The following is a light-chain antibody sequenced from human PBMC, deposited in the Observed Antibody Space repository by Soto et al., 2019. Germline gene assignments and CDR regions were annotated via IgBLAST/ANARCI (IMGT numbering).Light chain of an antibody. Sequence: EIVLPQSPAMLSLSPGDTATLSCRASQTVSNYLTWYQQKPGQAPRLLIYDTSKRAAGIPARISGSGSGTDFTLTISSLEPEDFAVYYCQQRSSWPVFGGGTKVDIK. J-gene: IGKJ4*02. CDR2: DTS. CDR1: QTVSNY. CDR3: QQRSSWPV. V-gene: IGKV3-11*01.